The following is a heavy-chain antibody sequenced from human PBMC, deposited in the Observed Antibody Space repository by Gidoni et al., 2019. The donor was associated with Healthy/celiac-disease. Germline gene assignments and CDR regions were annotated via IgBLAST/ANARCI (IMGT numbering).Heavy chain of an antibody. Sequence: QVQLQESGPGLVQPSETLSLTCTVSGCSISSYYWSWIRQPPGKGLEWIGYIYYSGSTNYNPALKSRVNISVDTYKNQFSMKLSYVTAADTAVYYCARGVGKTGTVDYDYWGQGTLVTVSS. J-gene: IGHJ4*02. V-gene: IGHV4-59*01. D-gene: IGHD1-7*01. CDR3: ARGVGKTGTVDYDY. CDR2: IYYSGST. CDR1: GCSISSYY.